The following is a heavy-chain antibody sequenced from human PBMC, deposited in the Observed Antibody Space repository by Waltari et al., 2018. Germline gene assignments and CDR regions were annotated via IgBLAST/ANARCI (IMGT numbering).Heavy chain of an antibody. CDR2: INTNTGVT. CDR3: ARWGGYGGDSVADY. Sequence: QVHLVQSGAEVKKPGASVKLSCKASGYTFTGHFIHWVRQAPGHGLEWMGWINTNTGVTDRAQRFQGRVTMARDTSLSTAYMEVTDLKFDDTAVYYCARWGGYGGDSVADYWDQGTLVTVSS. CDR1: GYTFTGHF. J-gene: IGHJ4*02. V-gene: IGHV1-2*02. D-gene: IGHD2-21*02.